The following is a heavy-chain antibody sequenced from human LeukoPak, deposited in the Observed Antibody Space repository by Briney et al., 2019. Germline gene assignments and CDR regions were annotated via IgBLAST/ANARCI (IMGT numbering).Heavy chain of an antibody. V-gene: IGHV1-69*13. CDR2: IIPIFGTA. CDR1: GGTFSSYA. Sequence: ASVKVSCKASGGTFSSYAISWVRQAPGQGLEWMGGIIPIFGTANYAQKFQGRVTITADESTSTAYMELSSLRSEDTAVYYCARGSPQFGELLRRDYYDYYMDVWGKGTTVTISS. J-gene: IGHJ6*03. D-gene: IGHD3-10*01. CDR3: ARGSPQFGELLRRDYYDYYMDV.